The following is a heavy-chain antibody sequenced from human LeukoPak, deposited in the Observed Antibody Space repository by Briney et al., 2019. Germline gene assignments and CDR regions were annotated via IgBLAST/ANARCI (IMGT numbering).Heavy chain of an antibody. CDR2: ISSSGSTI. CDR1: GFTFSSYS. J-gene: IGHJ4*02. CDR3: ARGPKNQGYFDY. Sequence: GGSLRLSCAASGFTFSSYSMDWVRQAPGKGLEWVSYISSSGSTICYADSVKGRFTISRDNAKNSLYLQMNSLRAEDTAVYYCARGPKNQGYFDYWGQGTLVTVSS. V-gene: IGHV3-48*04.